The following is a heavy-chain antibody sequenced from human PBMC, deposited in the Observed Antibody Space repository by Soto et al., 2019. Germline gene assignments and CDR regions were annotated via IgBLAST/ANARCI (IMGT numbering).Heavy chain of an antibody. Sequence: GGSLRLSCSVSGFTLNTYSMHWVRQAPGKGLEWVAVVSFDGVNKHYRDSVKGRFTNSRDIAKNMLYLQMTSLRLEDTALYYCARDPDLIEAAGNYFDYWGQGTLVTVSS. V-gene: IGHV3-30-3*01. J-gene: IGHJ4*02. CDR3: ARDPDLIEAAGNYFDY. CDR1: GFTLNTYS. D-gene: IGHD6-13*01. CDR2: VSFDGVNK.